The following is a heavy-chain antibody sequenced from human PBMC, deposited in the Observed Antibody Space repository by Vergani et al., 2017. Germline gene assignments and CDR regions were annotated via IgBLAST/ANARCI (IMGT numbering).Heavy chain of an antibody. CDR1: GYTFTDYA. Sequence: QVQLVQSGSELKKPGASVKVSCEASGYTFTDYAMTWVRQAPGQGLEWMGWINTNTGNPTYAQGFTGRFVFSLDTSVSTAYLQINSLKAEDTAVYYCARDYLPDPDWLCDYWGQGTLVTVSS. CDR3: ARDYLPDPDWLCDY. V-gene: IGHV7-4-1*02. D-gene: IGHD3-9*01. CDR2: INTNTGNP. J-gene: IGHJ4*02.